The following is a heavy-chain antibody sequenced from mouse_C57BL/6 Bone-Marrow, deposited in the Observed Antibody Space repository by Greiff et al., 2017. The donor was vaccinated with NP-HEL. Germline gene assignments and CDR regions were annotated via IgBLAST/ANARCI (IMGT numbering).Heavy chain of an antibody. CDR2: IWSGGST. J-gene: IGHJ1*03. CDR3: ARRGTTVVADWYFDV. CDR1: GFSLTSYG. D-gene: IGHD1-1*01. Sequence: VKLMESGPGLVQPSQSLSITCTVSGFSLTSYGVHWVRQSPGKGLEWLGVIWSGGSTDYNAAFISRLSISKDNSKSQVFFKMNSLQADDTAIYYCARRGTTVVADWYFDVWGTGTTVTVSS. V-gene: IGHV2-2*01.